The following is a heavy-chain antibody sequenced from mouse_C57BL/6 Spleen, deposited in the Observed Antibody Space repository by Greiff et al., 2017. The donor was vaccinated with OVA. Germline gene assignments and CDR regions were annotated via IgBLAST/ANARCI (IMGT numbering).Heavy chain of an antibody. D-gene: IGHD1-1*01. CDR1: GYTFTDYY. CDR2: LNPNNGGT. V-gene: IGHV1-26*01. CDR3: ARNYYGSSYDYFDY. Sequence: EVQLQQSGPELVKPGASVKISCKASGYTFTDYYMNWVKQSHGKSLEWIGDLNPNNGGTSYNQKFKGKATLTVDKSSSTAYMELRSLTSEDSAVYYCARNYYGSSYDYFDYWGQGTTLTVSS. J-gene: IGHJ2*01.